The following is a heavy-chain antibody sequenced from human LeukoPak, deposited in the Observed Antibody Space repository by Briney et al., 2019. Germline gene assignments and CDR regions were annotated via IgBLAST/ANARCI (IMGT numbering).Heavy chain of an antibody. V-gene: IGHV4-39*07. J-gene: IGHJ5*02. CDR2: IYYSGST. D-gene: IGHD3-3*01. Sequence: KTSETLSLACTVSGGSISSSSYYWGWIRQPPGKGQEWIGSIYYSGSTYYNPSLKSRVTISVDTSKNQFSLKLSSVTAADTAVYYCATSGGILEWFEDWGQGTLVTVSS. CDR3: ATSGGILEWFED. CDR1: GGSISSSSYY.